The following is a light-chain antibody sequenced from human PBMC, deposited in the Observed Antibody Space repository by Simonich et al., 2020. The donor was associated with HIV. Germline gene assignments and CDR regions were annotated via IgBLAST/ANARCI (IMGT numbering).Light chain of an antibody. CDR3: CSYAGTYTYV. J-gene: IGLJ1*01. CDR1: SSDVGGYKY. V-gene: IGLV2-11*01. CDR2: DVS. Sequence: QSALTPPASVSGSPGQSITISCTGTSSDVGGYKYVSWYQQHPGKAPNLMIYDVSKRPSGVPDRFSGSKSGNTASLTISGLQAEDEADYYCCSYAGTYTYVFGTGTKVTVL.